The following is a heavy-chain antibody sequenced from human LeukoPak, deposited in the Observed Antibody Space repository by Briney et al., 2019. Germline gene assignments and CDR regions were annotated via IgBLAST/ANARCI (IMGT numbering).Heavy chain of an antibody. Sequence: PSETLSLTCTVSGGSFTTHYWSWIRQPPGKGLEWIGYISYIGSTNYDPSLKSRVTISIDTSKNEVSLMLTSVTAADTAVYYCASDSISMNAFDAWGQGTMVTVSS. CDR2: ISYIGST. CDR3: ASDSISMNAFDA. CDR1: GGSFTTHY. V-gene: IGHV4-59*11. D-gene: IGHD3-22*01. J-gene: IGHJ3*01.